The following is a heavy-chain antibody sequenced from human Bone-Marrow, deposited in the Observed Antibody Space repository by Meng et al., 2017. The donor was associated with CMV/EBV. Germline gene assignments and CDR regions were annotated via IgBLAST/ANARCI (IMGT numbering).Heavy chain of an antibody. V-gene: IGHV3-30*02. CDR3: ARDGVIAAAVPNWFDP. CDR1: GFTFSSYG. CDR2: IRYDGSNK. Sequence: GESLKISCAASGFTFSSYGMHWVRQAPGKGLEWVAFIRYDGSNKYYADSVKGRFTISRDNSKNTLYLQMNSLRAEDTAVYYCARDGVIAAAVPNWFDPWGQGTLVTVSS. J-gene: IGHJ5*02. D-gene: IGHD6-13*01.